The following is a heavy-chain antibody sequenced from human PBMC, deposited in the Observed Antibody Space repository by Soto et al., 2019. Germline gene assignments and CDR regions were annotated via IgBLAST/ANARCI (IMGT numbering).Heavy chain of an antibody. CDR3: ARAMTTVTTIDY. D-gene: IGHD4-17*01. J-gene: IGHJ4*02. CDR1: GGPISSYY. Sequence: SETLSLTCTVSGGPISSYYWTWIRQPPGKGLEWIGYVYYSGGTNYNPSLQSRVTISVDRSKNQFSLKLSSVTAANTAVYYCARAMTTVTTIDYWGQGTLVTVSS. CDR2: VYYSGGT. V-gene: IGHV4-59*12.